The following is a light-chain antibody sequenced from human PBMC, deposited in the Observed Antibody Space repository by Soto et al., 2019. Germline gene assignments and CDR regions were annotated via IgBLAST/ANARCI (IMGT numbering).Light chain of an antibody. CDR2: KAS. CDR3: QHYNSSSEA. V-gene: IGKV1-5*03. Sequence: DIEMTQSPSTLSGSLGDRVTITCRASQTISSCLAWYQQKPGKAPKLLSYKASTLKSGVPSRFRGSGSGTEFTLTISSLQPDDFAPYYCQHYNSSSEAFGQGTKVDIK. J-gene: IGKJ1*01. CDR1: QTISSC.